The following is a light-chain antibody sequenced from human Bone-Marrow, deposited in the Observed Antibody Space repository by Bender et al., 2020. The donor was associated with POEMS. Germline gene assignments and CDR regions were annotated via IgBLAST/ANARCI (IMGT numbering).Light chain of an antibody. CDR2: EAV. CDR3: YSYAGSGTWV. V-gene: IGLV2-23*01. CDR1: IRDIGNSNL. Sequence: QSALTQPASVSGSPGQSITITCTGTIRDIGNSNLVSWYQQVPDKSPKVIIYEAVKRPSGVSNRFSGSKSGNTASLTVSGLQAEDEAAYFCYSYAGSGTWVFGGGTYLTVL. J-gene: IGLJ2*01.